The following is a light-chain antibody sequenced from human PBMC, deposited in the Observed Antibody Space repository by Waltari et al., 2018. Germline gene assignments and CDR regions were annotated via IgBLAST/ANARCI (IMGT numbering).Light chain of an antibody. V-gene: IGLV2-8*01. J-gene: IGLJ1*01. CDR1: STGAGDVSN. CDR2: AAP. Sequence: SALTQPPSASGSPGQSATIPCPGSSTGAGDVSNVAWYPHRPGSAPTLIIYAAPARPSGVPYRFSGSTSGNTASLTVSGLQAEDEGDYYCCSSVGGKTYVFGAGTKVTVL. CDR3: CSSVGGKTYV.